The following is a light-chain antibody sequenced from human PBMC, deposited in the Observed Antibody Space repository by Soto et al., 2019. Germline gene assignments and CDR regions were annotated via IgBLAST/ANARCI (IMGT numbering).Light chain of an antibody. Sequence: IQMSQYPSTLSASVGDIVTITCRASQSVRSWLAWYQQKPGRAPKFLIYDASSLESGVPSRFSGSGSGTDFTLTISRLEPEDFAVYYCQQYGSSRWTFGQGTKVDIK. CDR2: DAS. CDR3: QQYGSSRWT. V-gene: IGKV1-5*01. CDR1: QSVRSW. J-gene: IGKJ1*01.